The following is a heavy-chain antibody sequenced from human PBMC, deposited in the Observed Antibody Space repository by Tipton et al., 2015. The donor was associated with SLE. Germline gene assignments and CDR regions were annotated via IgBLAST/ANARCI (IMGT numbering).Heavy chain of an antibody. D-gene: IGHD6-19*01. CDR3: ARIGQWLIQGYFDL. J-gene: IGHJ2*01. Sequence: LRLSCTASGGSISSSSYYWGWIRQPPGKGLEWIGSIYYSGSTYYNPSLKSRVSISVDTSKNRFSLKLSSVTAADTAVYYCARIGQWLIQGYFDLWGRGTLVTVSS. CDR2: IYYSGST. CDR1: GGSISSSSYY. V-gene: IGHV4-39*01.